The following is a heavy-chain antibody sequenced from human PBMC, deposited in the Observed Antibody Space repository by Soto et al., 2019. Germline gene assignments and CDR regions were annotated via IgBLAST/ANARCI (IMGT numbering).Heavy chain of an antibody. CDR2: VYYSGSA. CDR1: GGSVSNNSYY. D-gene: IGHD3-10*01. Sequence: QLQLLKSGPGLVKPSETLSLTCTVSGGSVSNNSYYWGWIRQPPGKRLEWIGSVYYSGSAYYNPSLKSRLTISVDTSMNHFSLKLSSVTAADTAIYYCARRPLVRGIIPYYFDYWGQGTLVTVSS. CDR3: ARRPLVRGIIPYYFDY. J-gene: IGHJ4*02. V-gene: IGHV4-39*02.